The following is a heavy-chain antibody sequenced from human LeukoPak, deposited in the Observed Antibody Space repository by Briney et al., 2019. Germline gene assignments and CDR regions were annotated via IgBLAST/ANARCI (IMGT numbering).Heavy chain of an antibody. CDR2: IIPILGIA. CDR1: GGTFSSYA. J-gene: IGHJ6*02. Sequence: SVKVSCKASGGTFSSYAISWVRQASGQGLEWMGRIIPILGIANYAQKFQGRVTITADKSTSTAYMELSSLRSEDTAVYYCARDGYTPTYYYYGMDVWGQGTTVTVSS. V-gene: IGHV1-69*04. D-gene: IGHD5-24*01. CDR3: ARDGYTPTYYYYGMDV.